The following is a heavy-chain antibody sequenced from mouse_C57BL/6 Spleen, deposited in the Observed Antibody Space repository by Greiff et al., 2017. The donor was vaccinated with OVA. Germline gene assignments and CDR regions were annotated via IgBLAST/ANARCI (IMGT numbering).Heavy chain of an antibody. V-gene: IGHV1-15*01. CDR2: IDPETGGT. CDR1: GYTFTDYE. D-gene: IGHD4-1*01. J-gene: IGHJ1*03. Sequence: QVQLQQSGAELVRPGASVTLSCKASGYTFTDYEMHWVKQTPVHGLEWIGAIDPETGGTAYNQKFKGKAILTADKSSSTAYMELRSLTSEDSAVYYCTRSGAGYFEVWGTGTTVTVSS. CDR3: TRSGAGYFEV.